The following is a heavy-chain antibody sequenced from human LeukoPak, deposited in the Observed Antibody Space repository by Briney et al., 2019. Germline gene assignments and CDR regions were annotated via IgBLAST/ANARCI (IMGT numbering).Heavy chain of an antibody. Sequence: ASVKVSCKASGYTFTSYGISLVRQAPGQGLESMGWISAYNGNTNYAQKLQGRVTMTTDTSTSTAYMDLRSLRSDDTAVYYCARDLGTYYYDSSGYLLWGQGTLVTVSS. J-gene: IGHJ4*02. V-gene: IGHV1-18*01. CDR1: GYTFTSYG. D-gene: IGHD3-22*01. CDR2: ISAYNGNT. CDR3: ARDLGTYYYDSSGYLL.